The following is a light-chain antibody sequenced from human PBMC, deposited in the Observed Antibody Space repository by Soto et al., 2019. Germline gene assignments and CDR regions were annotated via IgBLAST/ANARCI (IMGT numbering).Light chain of an antibody. V-gene: IGLV2-14*03. Sequence: QSALTQPASASGSPGQSITISCTGSSSDVGGYNYVSWYQHHPGRAPKLMIYDVSNRPSGVSNRFSGSKSGNTASLTISGLQAEDEADYHCSSYTSSSTLYVFGTGTKLTVL. CDR1: SSDVGGYNY. CDR2: DVS. CDR3: SSYTSSSTLYV. J-gene: IGLJ1*01.